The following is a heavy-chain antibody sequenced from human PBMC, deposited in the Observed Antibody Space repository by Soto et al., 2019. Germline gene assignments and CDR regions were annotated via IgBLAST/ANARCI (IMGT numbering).Heavy chain of an antibody. J-gene: IGHJ2*01. V-gene: IGHV3-11*06. CDR1: GFTFSDYY. CDR2: ISSSSSYT. Sequence: GGSLRLSCAASGFTFSDYYMSWIRQAPGKGLEWVSYISSSSSYTNYADSVKGRFTISRDNAKNSLYLQMNSLRAEDTAVYYCASSTMVRGVNGYFDLRGRGTLVTVSS. D-gene: IGHD3-10*01. CDR3: ASSTMVRGVNGYFDL.